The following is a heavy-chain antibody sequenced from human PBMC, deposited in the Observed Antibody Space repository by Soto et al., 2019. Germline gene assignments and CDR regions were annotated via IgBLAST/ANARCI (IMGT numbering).Heavy chain of an antibody. V-gene: IGHV1-69*05. CDR2: IIPIFGTA. D-gene: IGHD3-10*01. CDR3: ARVADSGSYGNWFDP. CDR1: GGTFSSYA. Sequence: SVKVSCKASGGTFSSYAISWVRQAPGQGLEWMGGIIPIFGTANYAQKFQGRVTMTRGTSISTAYMELSRLRSDDTAVYYVARVADSGSYGNWFDPWGQGTLVTVSS. J-gene: IGHJ5*02.